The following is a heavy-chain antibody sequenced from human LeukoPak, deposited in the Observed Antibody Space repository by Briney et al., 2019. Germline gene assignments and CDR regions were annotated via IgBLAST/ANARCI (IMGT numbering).Heavy chain of an antibody. CDR2: IYTSGST. V-gene: IGHV4-61*02. CDR3: ARERVWRYCGGDSCGWFDP. J-gene: IGHJ5*02. CDR1: GGSISSGSYY. Sequence: SQTLSLTCTVSGGSISSGSYYWSWIRQPAGKGLEWIGRIYTSGSTNYNPSLESRVTISVDTSKNQFSLKLSSVTAADTAVYYCARERVWRYCGGDSCGWFDPWGQGTLVTVSS. D-gene: IGHD2-21*02.